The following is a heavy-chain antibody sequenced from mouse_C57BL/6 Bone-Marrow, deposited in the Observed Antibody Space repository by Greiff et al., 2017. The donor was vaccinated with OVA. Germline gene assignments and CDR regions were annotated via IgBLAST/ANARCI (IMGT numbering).Heavy chain of an antibody. D-gene: IGHD1-1*01. V-gene: IGHV14-3*01. CDR1: GFNIKNTY. CDR2: IDPANGNT. J-gene: IGHJ4*01. CDR3: ARSITTNYYAMDY. Sequence: EVKLVESVAELVRPGASVKLSCTASGFNIKNTYMHWVKQRPEQGLEWIGRIDPANGNTKYAPKFQGKATITADTSSNTAYLQLSSLTSEDTAIYYCARSITTNYYAMDYWGQGTSVTVSS.